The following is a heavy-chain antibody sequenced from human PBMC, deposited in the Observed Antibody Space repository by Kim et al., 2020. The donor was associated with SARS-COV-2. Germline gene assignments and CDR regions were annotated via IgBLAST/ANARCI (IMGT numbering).Heavy chain of an antibody. Sequence: GGSLRLSCAASGFTFSSYAMSWVRQAPGKGLEWVSAISGSGGSTYYADSVKGRFTISRDNSKNTLYLQMNSLRAEDTAVYYCAKLYKSFLMATIQHWGQGTLVTVSS. J-gene: IGHJ1*01. CDR3: AKLYKSFLMATIQH. CDR1: GFTFSSYA. CDR2: ISGSGGST. V-gene: IGHV3-23*01. D-gene: IGHD5-12*01.